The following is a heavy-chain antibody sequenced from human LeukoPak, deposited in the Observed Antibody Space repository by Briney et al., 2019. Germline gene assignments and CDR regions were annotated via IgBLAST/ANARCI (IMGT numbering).Heavy chain of an antibody. D-gene: IGHD4-23*01. J-gene: IGHJ4*02. CDR3: AKVAVVTPEGY. V-gene: IGHV3-23*01. CDR2: ISGSGGST. CDR1: GITFSSYA. Sequence: GGSLRLSCVASGITFSSYAMSWVRQAPGKGLEWVSGISGSGGSTYYADSVKGRSTISRDNSKNTLYLQMNSLRGEDTAVYYCAKVAVVTPEGYWGQGTLVTVSS.